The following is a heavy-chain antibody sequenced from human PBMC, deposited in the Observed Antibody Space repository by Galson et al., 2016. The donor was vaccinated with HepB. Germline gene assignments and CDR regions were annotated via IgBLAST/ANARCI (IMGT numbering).Heavy chain of an antibody. V-gene: IGHV3-30-3*01. D-gene: IGHD4-17*01. Sequence: SLRLSCAASGFTFSSYTFHWVRQAPGKGLEWMGVIIYDGSSKYYADSVKGRFTISRDNSKNTVYLQMNSLRPEDTAVYFCAKDPRDYGDYIYYFDHWGQGTLVTVSS. CDR3: AKDPRDYGDYIYYFDH. CDR1: GFTFSSYT. J-gene: IGHJ4*02. CDR2: IIYDGSSK.